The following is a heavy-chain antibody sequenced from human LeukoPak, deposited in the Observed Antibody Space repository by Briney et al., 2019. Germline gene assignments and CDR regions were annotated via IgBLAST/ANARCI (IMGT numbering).Heavy chain of an antibody. D-gene: IGHD2-15*01. Sequence: GESLKISCKCSGFSFTSSWIGWVRQLPGKGLEWMGIIYPVDSDTRYSPSFQGQVTISADKSISTAYLQWSSLKASDTAIYYCARRPATHSFDFWGQGTLVTVSS. V-gene: IGHV5-51*01. J-gene: IGHJ4*02. CDR2: IYPVDSDT. CDR3: ARRPATHSFDF. CDR1: GFSFTSSW.